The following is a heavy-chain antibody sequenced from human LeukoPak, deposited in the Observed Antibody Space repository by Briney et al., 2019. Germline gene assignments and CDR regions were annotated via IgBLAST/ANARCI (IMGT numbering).Heavy chain of an antibody. CDR2: IKHDGSDK. Sequence: GGSLRLSCEASGFTFSDYWRSWVRQAPGKGLEWVANIKHDGSDKYYVDSVKGRFTISRDIAKNSLYLQMNSLRAEDTAVYYCARGLDVWGQGTTVTVSS. CDR1: GFTFSDYW. J-gene: IGHJ6*02. CDR3: ARGLDV. V-gene: IGHV3-7*05.